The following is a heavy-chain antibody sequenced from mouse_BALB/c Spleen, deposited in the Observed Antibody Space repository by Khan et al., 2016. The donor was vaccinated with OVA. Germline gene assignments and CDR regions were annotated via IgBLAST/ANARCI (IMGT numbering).Heavy chain of an antibody. D-gene: IGHD1-1*01. CDR1: GFTFSTYG. J-gene: IGHJ3*01. Sequence: EVELVESGGDLVKPGGSLKLSCAASGFTFSTYGMSWVRQTPDKRLEWVATVSTGGGYTYYPDSVKGRFTIPRDNAKNTLYLQMSGPKSEDTAMFYCTRLAYYYDSEGFAYWGQGTLVTVSA. CDR2: VSTGGGYT. V-gene: IGHV5-6*01. CDR3: TRLAYYYDSEGFAY.